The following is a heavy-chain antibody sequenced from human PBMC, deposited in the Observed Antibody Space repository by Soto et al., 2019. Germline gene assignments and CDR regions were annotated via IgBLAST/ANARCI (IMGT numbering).Heavy chain of an antibody. D-gene: IGHD3-22*01. CDR1: GGSISSGGYF. CDR2: MSYSGPS. CDR3: ASGPDSYDISGYFEP. J-gene: IGHJ5*02. V-gene: IGHV4-31*03. Sequence: PSETLSLTCTVSGGSISSGGYFWSWIRQRPGKGLEWIGYMSYSGPSHYNPSLKSRATISVDTPENQFFLKLSSVTAADTAVYFCASGPDSYDISGYFEPWGQGTLVTGSS.